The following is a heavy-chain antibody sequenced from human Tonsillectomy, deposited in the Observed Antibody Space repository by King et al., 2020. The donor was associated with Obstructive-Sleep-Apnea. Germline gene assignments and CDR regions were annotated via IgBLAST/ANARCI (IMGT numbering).Heavy chain of an antibody. J-gene: IGHJ4*02. CDR1: GGSISSYF. V-gene: IGHV4-59*08. Sequence: VQLQESGPGLAEPSETLSLTCTVSGGSISSYFWSWIRQSLGKGLEFIGYIFYTGSTNYNPSLKRRVTMSVDTSKKQFSLNLSSVTAADTAVYYCARSLAAAGVFDYWGQGALVTVSS. CDR3: ARSLAAAGVFDY. D-gene: IGHD6-13*01. CDR2: IFYTGST.